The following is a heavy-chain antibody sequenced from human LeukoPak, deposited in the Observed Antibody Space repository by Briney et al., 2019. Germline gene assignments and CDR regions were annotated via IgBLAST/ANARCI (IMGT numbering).Heavy chain of an antibody. CDR3: ANEPVLEMATIRSSAPV. J-gene: IGHJ4*02. Sequence: SVKVTCKGSGGTFTSYAISWVRQAQGQGKEWMGGIITIFGIANYAHKFQARVTITADKSTSTAYMELSSLLSEDTAVYYCANEPVLEMATIRSSAPVWGQGTLVTVSS. D-gene: IGHD5-24*01. V-gene: IGHV1-69*17. CDR2: IITIFGIA. CDR1: GGTFTSYA.